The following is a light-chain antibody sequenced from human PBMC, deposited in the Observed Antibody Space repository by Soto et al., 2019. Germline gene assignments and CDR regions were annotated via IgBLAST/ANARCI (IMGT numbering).Light chain of an antibody. Sequence: EIVMTQAPATLSVSPGVRATLSCRASQSVSSNLAWYQQKPGQAPRLLIYGASTRATAIPARFSGSGSGTEFTLTISSLQSEDFAVYYCQQYIHLPRTFGQGTNVEIK. CDR3: QQYIHLPRT. CDR2: GAS. V-gene: IGKV3-15*01. CDR1: QSVSSN. J-gene: IGKJ1*01.